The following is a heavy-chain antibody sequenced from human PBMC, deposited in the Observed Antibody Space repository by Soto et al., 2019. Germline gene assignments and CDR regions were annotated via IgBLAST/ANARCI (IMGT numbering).Heavy chain of an antibody. CDR3: ARGTQYTSPQYGMDV. CDR1: GFTFNNYA. J-gene: IGHJ6*02. D-gene: IGHD3-10*01. V-gene: IGHV3-30*04. CDR2: VSYDGSKK. Sequence: PGGSLRLSCAASGFTFNNYAMHWVRQAPGKGLEWVAVVSYDGSKKYYADSVKGRFTISRDNSKITLYLQMNSLRAEDTAVYYCARGTQYTSPQYGMDVWGQGTTVTVSS.